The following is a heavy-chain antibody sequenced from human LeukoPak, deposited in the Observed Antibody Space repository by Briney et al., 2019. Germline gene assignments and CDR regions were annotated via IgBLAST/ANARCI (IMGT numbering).Heavy chain of an antibody. CDR2: ISSSGSTI. D-gene: IGHD3-16*01. V-gene: IGHV3-48*01. CDR3: VRDQGGAVSY. Sequence: GGSLRLSCEAPGFTFSTYNMNWVRQAPGKGLEWVSYISSSGSTIYYADSVKGRFIISRDNAKNSMFLQMNSLRAEDTAVYYCVRDQGGAVSYWGQGTLVTVSS. CDR1: GFTFSTYN. J-gene: IGHJ4*02.